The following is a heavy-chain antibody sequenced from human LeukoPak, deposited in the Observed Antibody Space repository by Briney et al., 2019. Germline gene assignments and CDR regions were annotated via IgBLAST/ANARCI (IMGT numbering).Heavy chain of an antibody. CDR3: ARGGSGWLFDY. CDR1: GFTFNNYG. J-gene: IGHJ4*02. V-gene: IGHV3-30*02. CDR2: IRYDGSNT. D-gene: IGHD6-19*01. Sequence: PGGSLRLSCAASGFTFNNYGMHWVRQAPGKGLEWLAFIRYDGSNTYYADSVKGRFTVSRDDSKNTLYLQMNSLRGDDTAVYYCARGGSGWLFDYWGQGTLVTVSS.